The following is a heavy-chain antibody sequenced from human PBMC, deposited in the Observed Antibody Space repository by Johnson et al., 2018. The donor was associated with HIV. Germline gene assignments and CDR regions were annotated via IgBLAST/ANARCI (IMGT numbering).Heavy chain of an antibody. D-gene: IGHD6-6*01. Sequence: QEQLVESGGGVVQPGRSLRLSCAASGFTFSSYAMHWVRQAPGKGLEWVAVISYDGSNKYYADSVKGRFTISRDNSKNTLYLQMNILRAEDTAVYYCARAGSSSSGPRAFDIWGQGTMVTVSS. J-gene: IGHJ3*02. CDR1: GFTFSSYA. CDR2: ISYDGSNK. V-gene: IGHV3-30*04. CDR3: ARAGSSSSGPRAFDI.